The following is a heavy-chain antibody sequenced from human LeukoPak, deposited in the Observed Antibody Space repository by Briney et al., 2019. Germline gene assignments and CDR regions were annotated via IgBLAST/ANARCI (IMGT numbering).Heavy chain of an antibody. D-gene: IGHD2-2*01. CDR3: ARVEGDIVVVPAAIYYYYYMDV. V-gene: IGHV3-23*01. J-gene: IGHJ6*03. CDR1: GFTFSTYS. Sequence: GGSLRLSCAASGFTFSTYSMSWVRLAPGKGLEWVSGISGSGANTYYADSVKGRFTISRDNAKNSLYLQMNSLRAEDTAVYYCARVEGDIVVVPAAIYYYYYMDVWGKGTTVTVSS. CDR2: ISGSGANT.